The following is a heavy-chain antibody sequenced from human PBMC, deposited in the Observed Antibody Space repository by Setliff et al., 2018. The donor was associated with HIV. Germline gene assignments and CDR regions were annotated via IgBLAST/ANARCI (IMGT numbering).Heavy chain of an antibody. CDR2: IFGSGTT. CDR3: ARDRSKYGTGSSAYNWFDP. CDR1: TDSFSNFH. J-gene: IGHJ5*02. V-gene: IGHV4-4*07. Sequence: SETLSLTCSVSTDSFSNFHWSWMRQPAGKGLELIGRIFGSGTTHYNPSLKSRVTMSIDTSKNQFSLKLNSVTAADTAVYFCARDRSKYGTGSSAYNWFDPWGLGTLVTVSS. D-gene: IGHD3-16*01.